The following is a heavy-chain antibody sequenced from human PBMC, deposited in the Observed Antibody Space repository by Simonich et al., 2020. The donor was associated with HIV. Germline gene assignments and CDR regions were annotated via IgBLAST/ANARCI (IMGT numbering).Heavy chain of an antibody. CDR3: ASGGSISSVWADDY. CDR2: ISYDGRNK. CDR1: GFTFCSYA. V-gene: IGHV3-30*07. Sequence: QVQLVESGGGVVQPGRSLGPSGAASGFTFCSYAMHWVRQAPGKGLVWGAVISYDGRNKYYADSVKGRFTISRDNSKNTLYLQMNSLRAEDTAVYYCASGGSISSVWADDYWGQGTLVTVSS. J-gene: IGHJ4*02. D-gene: IGHD3-16*01.